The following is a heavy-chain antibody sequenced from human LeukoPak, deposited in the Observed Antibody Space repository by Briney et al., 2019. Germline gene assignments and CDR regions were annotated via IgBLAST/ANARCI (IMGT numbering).Heavy chain of an antibody. J-gene: IGHJ1*01. CDR2: ISNDETNK. CDR1: GFTFSRDG. Sequence: GGSQTLSCTASGFTFSRDGMHWARQAPGKGLEWVAVISNDETNKYYTDSVRGRFTISRDNSKNMVYLQMNSLRVEDTAVYYCAKEGQRGSYGVYDAYHWGAGTLGSVSS. CDR3: AKEGQRGSYGVYDAYH. D-gene: IGHD5/OR15-5a*01. V-gene: IGHV3-30*18.